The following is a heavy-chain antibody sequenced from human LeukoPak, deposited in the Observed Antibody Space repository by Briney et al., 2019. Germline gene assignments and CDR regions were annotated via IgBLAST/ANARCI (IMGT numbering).Heavy chain of an antibody. D-gene: IGHD5-24*01. Sequence: GGSLRLSCAASGFTVSSNFMSWVRQAPGKGLEWVSVIFGGGSTYYAESVKGRFTISRDNSKNTLYLQMNSLRAEDTAVYYCAKDKEGDGYNLSGFDYWGQGTLVTVSS. CDR3: AKDKEGDGYNLSGFDY. J-gene: IGHJ4*02. CDR1: GFTVSSNF. V-gene: IGHV3-53*05. CDR2: IFGGGST.